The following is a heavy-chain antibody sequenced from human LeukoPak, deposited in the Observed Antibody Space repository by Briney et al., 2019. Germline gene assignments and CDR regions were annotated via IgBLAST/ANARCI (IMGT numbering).Heavy chain of an antibody. Sequence: ASVTVSCKASGYTFTRYYMHWVRQAPGQGLEWVGMINPSGGSTSYAQKFQGRVTMTRDTSTSTVLIELSSLTSEDTALYYCARAVAPLAAAADYWGQGTLVTVSS. CDR2: INPSGGST. CDR3: ARAVAPLAAAADY. D-gene: IGHD6-13*01. CDR1: GYTFTRYY. V-gene: IGHV1-46*01. J-gene: IGHJ4*02.